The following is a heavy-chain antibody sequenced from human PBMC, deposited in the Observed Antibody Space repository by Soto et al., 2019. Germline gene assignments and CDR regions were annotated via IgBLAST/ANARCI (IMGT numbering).Heavy chain of an antibody. V-gene: IGHV4-59*01. Sequence: QVQLQESGPGLVKPSETLSLTCRISCGSITSYYWNWIRQAPRKGLEWIGFISYSGSTNYNPALTSRVTISVDTSKDQISLRLNSVTAADTAVYYCESVQSTSWGYYYAVDVWGQGTTVTVSS. CDR1: CGSITSYY. CDR3: ESVQSTSWGYYYAVDV. J-gene: IGHJ6*01. D-gene: IGHD2-2*01. CDR2: ISYSGST.